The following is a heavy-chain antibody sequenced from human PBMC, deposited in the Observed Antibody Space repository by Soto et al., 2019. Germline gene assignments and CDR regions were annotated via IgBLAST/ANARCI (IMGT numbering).Heavy chain of an antibody. V-gene: IGHV3-30*04. D-gene: IGHD2-2*01. CDR3: ASLSAANDYYYYYMDV. J-gene: IGHJ6*03. CDR1: GFTFSSYA. CDR2: ISYDGSNK. Sequence: GGSLRLSCAASGFTFSSYAMHWVRQAPGKGLEWVAVISYDGSNKYYADSVKGRFTISRDNSKNTLYLQMNSLRAEDTAVYYCASLSAANDYYYYYMDVWGKGTTVTVSS.